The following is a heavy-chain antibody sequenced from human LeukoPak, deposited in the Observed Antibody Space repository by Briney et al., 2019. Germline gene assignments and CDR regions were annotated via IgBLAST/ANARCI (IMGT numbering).Heavy chain of an antibody. CDR1: GFTFSSYA. CDR2: ISYDGSNK. V-gene: IGHV3-30-3*01. D-gene: IGHD1/OR15-1a*01. J-gene: IGHJ6*02. CDR3: ARAVNKYYYYYGMDV. Sequence: PGGSLRLSCAASGFTFSSYAMHWVRQAPGKGLEWVAVISYDGSNKYYADSVKGRFTISRDNSKNTLYLQMNSLRAEGTAVYYCARAVNKYYYYYGMDVWGQGTTVTVSS.